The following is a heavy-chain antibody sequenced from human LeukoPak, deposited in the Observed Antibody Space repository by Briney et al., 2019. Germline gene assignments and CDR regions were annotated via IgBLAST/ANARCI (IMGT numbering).Heavy chain of an antibody. Sequence: ASVKVSCKASGGTFSSYAISWVRQAPGQGLEWMGRIIPILGIANYAQKFQGRVTITADKSTSTAYMELSSLRSEDTAVYYCASIAAAGRGFDYWGQGTLVTVSS. J-gene: IGHJ4*02. CDR1: GGTFSSYA. D-gene: IGHD6-13*01. CDR3: ASIAAAGRGFDY. CDR2: IIPILGIA. V-gene: IGHV1-69*04.